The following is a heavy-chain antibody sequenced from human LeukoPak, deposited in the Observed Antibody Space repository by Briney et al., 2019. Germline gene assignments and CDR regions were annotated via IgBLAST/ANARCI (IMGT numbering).Heavy chain of an antibody. D-gene: IGHD3-10*01. CDR2: ISGSGGST. V-gene: IGHV3-23*01. Sequence: GGSLRLSCAASGFTFSSYAMSWVRQAPGKGLEWVSAISGSGGSTYYADSVKGRFTISRDNSKNTLYLQMNSLRAEDTAVYYCARDRWFGELLAPFSWWGQGTLVTVSS. CDR1: GFTFSSYA. J-gene: IGHJ4*02. CDR3: ARDRWFGELLAPFSW.